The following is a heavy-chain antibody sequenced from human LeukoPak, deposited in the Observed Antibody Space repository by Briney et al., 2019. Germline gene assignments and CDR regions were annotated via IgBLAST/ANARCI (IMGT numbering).Heavy chain of an antibody. Sequence: PSETLSLTCTVSGGSISSGGYYWSWIRQPPGKGLEWIGYIYYSGSTNYNPSLKSRVTISVDTSKNQFSLKLSSVTAADTAVYYCARAGRDYDFGGHYYYYGMDVWGQGTTVTVSS. V-gene: IGHV4-61*08. CDR2: IYYSGST. CDR1: GGSISSGGYY. J-gene: IGHJ6*02. CDR3: ARAGRDYDFGGHYYYYGMDV. D-gene: IGHD3-3*01.